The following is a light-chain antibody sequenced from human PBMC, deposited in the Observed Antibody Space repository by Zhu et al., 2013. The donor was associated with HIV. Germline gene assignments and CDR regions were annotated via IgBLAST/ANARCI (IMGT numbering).Light chain of an antibody. CDR3: QQYGSSLIT. Sequence: EIVLTQSPATLSLSPGERATLSCRASESVSKSLAWYQQKPGQAPRLLIYGASSRATGIPDRFSGSGSGTDFTLTISRLEPEDFAVYYCQQYGSSLITFGQGTRLEIK. V-gene: IGKV3-20*01. CDR2: GAS. J-gene: IGKJ5*01. CDR1: ESVSKS.